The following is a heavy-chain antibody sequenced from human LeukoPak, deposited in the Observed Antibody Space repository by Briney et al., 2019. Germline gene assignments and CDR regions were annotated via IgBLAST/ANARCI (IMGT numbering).Heavy chain of an antibody. D-gene: IGHD5-24*01. J-gene: IGHJ3*02. CDR3: AKDYVEMATIGDAFDI. CDR1: GFTFSSYG. Sequence: GGSLRLSCAASGFTFSSYGMHWVRQAPGKGLEWVAVISYDGSNKYYADSVKGRFTISRDNSKNTLYLQMNSLRAEDTAVYYCAKDYVEMATIGDAFDIWGQGTMVTVSS. CDR2: ISYDGSNK. V-gene: IGHV3-30*18.